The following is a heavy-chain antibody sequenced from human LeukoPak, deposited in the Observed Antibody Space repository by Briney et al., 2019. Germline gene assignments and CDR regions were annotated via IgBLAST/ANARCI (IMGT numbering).Heavy chain of an antibody. V-gene: IGHV3-21*01. D-gene: IGHD3-9*01. CDR3: ARGRNDILTGFIAADY. Sequence: GGSLRLSCAASGFTFSSYSMNWVRQAPGKGLEWVSSISSSSSYIYYADSVKGRLTISRDNAKNSLYLQMNSLRAEDTAVYYCARGRNDILTGFIAADYWGQGTLVTVSS. CDR2: ISSSSSYI. CDR1: GFTFSSYS. J-gene: IGHJ4*02.